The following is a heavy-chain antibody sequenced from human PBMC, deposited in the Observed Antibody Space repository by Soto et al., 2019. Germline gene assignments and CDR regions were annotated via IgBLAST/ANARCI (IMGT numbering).Heavy chain of an antibody. J-gene: IGHJ4*02. CDR1: GYTFTAYY. CDR3: AAGVLLWFGELSTQPFDY. Sequence: ASVKVSCKASGYTFTAYYIHWVRQARGQRLEWIGWIVVGSGNTNYAQKFQERVTITRDMSTSTAYMELSSLRSEDTAVYYCAAGVLLWFGELSTQPFDYWGQGTLVTVSS. CDR2: IVVGSGNT. V-gene: IGHV1-58*02. D-gene: IGHD3-10*01.